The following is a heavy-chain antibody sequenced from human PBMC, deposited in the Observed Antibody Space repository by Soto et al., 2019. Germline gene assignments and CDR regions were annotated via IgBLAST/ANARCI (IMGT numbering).Heavy chain of an antibody. CDR2: IYYSGST. Sequence: SETLSLTCTVSGGSVNSARYYWSWIRQPPGKGLEWIAYIYYSGSTKYNSSLKSRVTISVDTSKNQFSLKLTSVTAADTAVCYCARVGVAVTGIDYWGPGTLVTVSS. V-gene: IGHV4-61*01. J-gene: IGHJ4*02. CDR3: ARVGVAVTGIDY. D-gene: IGHD6-19*01. CDR1: GGSVNSARYY.